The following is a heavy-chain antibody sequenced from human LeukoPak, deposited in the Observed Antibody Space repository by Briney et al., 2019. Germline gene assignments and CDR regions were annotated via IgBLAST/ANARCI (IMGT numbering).Heavy chain of an antibody. CDR2: IYYSGST. J-gene: IGHJ3*02. CDR1: GGSISSSSYY. CDR3: ARAGGGSGYDLFSAFDI. V-gene: IGHV4-39*07. Sequence: PSETLSLTCTVSGGSISSSSYYWGWIRHPPGKGLEWIGRIYYSGSTYYNPSLKSRVTISVATSKNPFSLKLSSVTAADTAVYYCARAGGGSGYDLFSAFDIWGQGTMVTVSS. D-gene: IGHD5-12*01.